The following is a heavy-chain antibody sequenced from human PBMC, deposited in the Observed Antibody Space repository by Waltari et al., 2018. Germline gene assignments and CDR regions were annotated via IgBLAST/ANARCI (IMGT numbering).Heavy chain of an antibody. CDR3: ARDAPYSSGWYAFGY. D-gene: IGHD6-19*01. J-gene: IGHJ4*02. CDR2: IYYSGST. CDR1: GGSIRSRSYY. V-gene: IGHV4-39*07. Sequence: QLQLQESGPGLVKPSETLSLTCTVSGGSIRSRSYYCGWTRQPPGKGLEWIGSIYYSGSTYYNPSLKSRVTISVDTSKNQFSLKLSSVTAADTAVYYCARDAPYSSGWYAFGYWGQGTLVTVSS.